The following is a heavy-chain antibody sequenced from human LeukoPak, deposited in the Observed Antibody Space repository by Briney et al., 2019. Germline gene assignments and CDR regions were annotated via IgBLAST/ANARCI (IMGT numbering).Heavy chain of an antibody. CDR1: GVSFSGYY. CDR2: INHSGST. V-gene: IGHV4-34*01. J-gene: IGHJ4*02. CDR3: ASYSSGLFGTYYFDY. Sequence: PSETLSLTCAVYGVSFSGYYWSWIRQPPGKGLEWIGEINHSGSTNYNPSLKSRVTISVDTSKNQFSLKLSSVTAADTAVYYCASYSSGLFGTYYFDYWGQGTLVTVSS. D-gene: IGHD6-19*01.